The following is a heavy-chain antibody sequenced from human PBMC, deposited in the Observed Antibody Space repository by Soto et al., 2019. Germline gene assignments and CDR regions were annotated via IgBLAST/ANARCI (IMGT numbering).Heavy chain of an antibody. V-gene: IGHV3-23*01. CDR2: ISGSGGST. Sequence: GGSLRLSCAASGFTFSSYAMSWVRQAPGKGLEWVSAISGSGGSTYYADSVKGRFTISRDNSKNTLYLQMNSLRAEDTAVYYCAKGIDFWSGSKSYYYYGMDVWGQGTTVTVSS. D-gene: IGHD3-3*01. CDR3: AKGIDFWSGSKSYYYYGMDV. CDR1: GFTFSSYA. J-gene: IGHJ6*02.